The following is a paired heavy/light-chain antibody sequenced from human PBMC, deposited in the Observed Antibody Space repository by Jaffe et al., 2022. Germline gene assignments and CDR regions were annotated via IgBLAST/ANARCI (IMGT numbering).Heavy chain of an antibody. CDR2: ISGSGGST. V-gene: IGHV3-23*01. J-gene: IGHJ6*03. CDR1: GFTFSSYA. Sequence: EVQLLESGGGLVQPGGSLRLSCAASGFTFSSYAMSWVRQAPGKGLEWVSAISGSGGSTYYADSVKGRFTISRDNSKNTLYLQMNSLRAEDTAVYYCAKHLYDFWSGYYFKRGPMDVWGKGTTVTVSS. D-gene: IGHD3-3*01. CDR3: AKHLYDFWSGYYFKRGPMDV.
Light chain of an antibody. Sequence: EIVLTQSPGTLSLSPGERATLSCRASQSVSSSYLAWYQQKPGQAPRLLIYGASSRATGIPDRFSGSGSGTDFTLTISRLEPEDFAVYYCQQYGSSPPVTFGPGTKVDIK. CDR2: GAS. V-gene: IGKV3-20*01. J-gene: IGKJ3*01. CDR3: QQYGSSPPVT. CDR1: QSVSSSY.